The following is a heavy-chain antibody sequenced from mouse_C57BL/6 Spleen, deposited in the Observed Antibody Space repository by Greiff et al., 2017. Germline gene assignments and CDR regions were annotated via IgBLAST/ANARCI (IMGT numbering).Heavy chain of an antibody. CDR3: ARDKEEGQGYYYAMDY. Sequence: EVKLVESGGGLVKPGGSLKLSCAASGFTFSSYAMSWVRQTPEKRLEWVATISDGGSYTYYPNNVKGRFTITRDNAKNNLYLQMCHLKSDETAMYYWARDKEEGQGYYYAMDYWGQGTSVTVSS. J-gene: IGHJ4*01. V-gene: IGHV5-4*01. CDR1: GFTFSSYA. CDR2: ISDGGSYT. D-gene: IGHD6-1*01.